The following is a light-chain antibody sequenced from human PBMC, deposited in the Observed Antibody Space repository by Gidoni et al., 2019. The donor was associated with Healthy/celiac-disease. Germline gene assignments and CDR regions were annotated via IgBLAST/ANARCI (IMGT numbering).Light chain of an antibody. CDR1: QDISNY. CDR2: DAS. V-gene: IGKV1-33*01. Sequence: DIQMTQSPSSLSASVGDRVTITCQASQDISNYLNWYQQKPGKAPKLLIYDASNLETGVPSRFSGSGSGIDFTFTISSLQPEDIETYYCQQYGNLPPAFGGGTKVEIK. J-gene: IGKJ4*01. CDR3: QQYGNLPPA.